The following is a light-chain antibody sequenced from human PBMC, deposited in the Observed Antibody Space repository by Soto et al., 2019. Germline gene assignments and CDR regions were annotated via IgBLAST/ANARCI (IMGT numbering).Light chain of an antibody. CDR3: QHYNTYST. V-gene: IGKV1-5*03. CDR2: KAS. J-gene: IGKJ2*01. CDR1: QSISSW. Sequence: PSTLCASVGDRITITCRASQSISSWLAWYQQKPGKAPKLLIYKASSLESGVPSRFSGSGSGTEFTLTISSLQPDDFATYYCQHYNTYSTFG.